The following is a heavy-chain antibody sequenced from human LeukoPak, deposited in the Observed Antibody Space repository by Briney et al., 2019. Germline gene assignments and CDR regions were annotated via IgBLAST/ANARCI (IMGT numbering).Heavy chain of an antibody. CDR1: RFTFSWYG. V-gene: IGHV3-64D*06. CDR3: VKDLSDRDVDY. J-gene: IGHJ4*02. Sequence: GGSRRLSCLGSRFTFSWYGMNWVRQAPGRGLEYVSAISKNGGNTYYVDFVKGRFTISRDNSKNTLYLQMNSLRVEDTAVYFCVKDLSDRDVDYWGQGTLVTVSS. D-gene: IGHD2-21*02. CDR2: ISKNGGNT.